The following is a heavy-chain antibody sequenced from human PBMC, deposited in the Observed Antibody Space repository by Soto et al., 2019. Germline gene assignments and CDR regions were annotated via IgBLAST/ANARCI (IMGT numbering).Heavy chain of an antibody. J-gene: IGHJ6*02. D-gene: IGHD2-2*01. CDR2: ISYDGSNK. CDR1: GFTFSSYG. CDR3: AKDRCSSASCPTQGGMDV. Sequence: QVQLVESGGVVVQPGRSLRLSCAASGFTFSSYGMHWVRQAPGKGLEWVAVISYDGSNKYYADSVKGRFTISRDNSKNTLYLKMNSLRAEYTGVYYCAKDRCSSASCPTQGGMDVWGQGTTVTVSS. V-gene: IGHV3-30*18.